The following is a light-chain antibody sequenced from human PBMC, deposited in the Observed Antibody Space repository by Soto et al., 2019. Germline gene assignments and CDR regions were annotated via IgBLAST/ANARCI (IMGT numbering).Light chain of an antibody. CDR2: DAS. J-gene: IGKJ1*01. V-gene: IGKV3-11*01. CDR1: QSVSTY. CDR3: QQRSNWPRT. Sequence: EIVLTQSPGILSLSPGERATLSCRASQSVSTYLAWYQQKPGQAPRLLIYDASNRATGIPARFSGSGSGTDFTLTISSLEPEHFAVYYCQQRSNWPRTFGQGTKVDIK.